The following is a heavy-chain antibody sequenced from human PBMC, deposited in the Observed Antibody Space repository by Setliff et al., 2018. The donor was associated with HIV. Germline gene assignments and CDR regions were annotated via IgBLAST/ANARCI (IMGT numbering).Heavy chain of an antibody. D-gene: IGHD3-22*01. V-gene: IGHV1-69*13. CDR1: GYTFTSYD. CDR2: IIPILGTT. J-gene: IGHJ6*03. CDR3: ARDSSGVLSLRYMDV. Sequence: SVKVSCKASGYTFTSYDINWVRQATGQGLEWMGGIIPILGTTKYAQKFQGRVTITADESTNTAYMELSSLRSEDTAVYYCARDSSGVLSLRYMDVWGKGTTVTVSS.